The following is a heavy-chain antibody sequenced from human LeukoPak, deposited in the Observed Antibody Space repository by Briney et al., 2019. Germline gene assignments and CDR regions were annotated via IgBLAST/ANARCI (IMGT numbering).Heavy chain of an antibody. CDR2: INPNSGGT. CDR1: GYTFTSYY. D-gene: IGHD3-3*01. Sequence: AAVKVSCKASGYTFTSYYMHWVRQAPGQGLEWMGWINPNSGGTNYAQKFQGRVTMTRDTSISTAYMELSRLRSDDTAMYYCAREVYYDFWSGYRATFDIWGQATMVTVPS. CDR3: AREVYYDFWSGYRATFDI. V-gene: IGHV1-2*02. J-gene: IGHJ3*02.